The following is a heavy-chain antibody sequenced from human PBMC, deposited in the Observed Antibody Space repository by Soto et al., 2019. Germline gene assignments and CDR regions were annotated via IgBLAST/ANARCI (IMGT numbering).Heavy chain of an antibody. Sequence: EVQLVESGGGLVKPGGSLRLSCAASGFTFSNAWMNWVRQAPGKGLEWVGRIKSKTDGGTTDYAAPVKGRFTISRDDSKNTLYLQMNSRKTEDTAVYYCTTANPYCGGDCSHYYYYYGMDVWGQGTTVTVSS. CDR1: GFTFSNAW. D-gene: IGHD2-21*02. J-gene: IGHJ6*02. CDR2: IKSKTDGGTT. CDR3: TTANPYCGGDCSHYYYYYGMDV. V-gene: IGHV3-15*07.